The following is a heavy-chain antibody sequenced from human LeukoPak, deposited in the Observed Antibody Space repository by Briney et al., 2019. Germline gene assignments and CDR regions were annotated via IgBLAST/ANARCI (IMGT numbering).Heavy chain of an antibody. CDR3: AREEWDSSGWYGGGGWFDP. V-gene: IGHV1-69*06. J-gene: IGHJ5*02. Sequence: PRASVKVSCKAPGVTFGTYAISWVRQAPGQGLEWMGGIIAVFTTANYAQKFQGRVTITADKSTSTAYMELSSLRSEDTAVYYCAREEWDSSGWYGGGGWFDPWGQGTLVTVSS. D-gene: IGHD6-19*01. CDR1: GVTFGTYA. CDR2: IIAVFTTA.